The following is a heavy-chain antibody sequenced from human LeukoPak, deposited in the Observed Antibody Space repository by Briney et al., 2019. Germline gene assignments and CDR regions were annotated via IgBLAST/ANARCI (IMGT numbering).Heavy chain of an antibody. V-gene: IGHV3-23*01. CDR1: GFTFSSYA. Sequence: GGSLRLSCAASGFTFSSYAMSWVRQAPAKGLDWVSTISGSGGSTYYADSVTGRFTISRDNPKNTLYLQMNSLRAEDTAVYYCATVEYYDSSGSCYFQHWGQGTLLTVSS. CDR3: ATVEYYDSSGSCYFQH. J-gene: IGHJ1*01. CDR2: ISGSGGST. D-gene: IGHD3-22*01.